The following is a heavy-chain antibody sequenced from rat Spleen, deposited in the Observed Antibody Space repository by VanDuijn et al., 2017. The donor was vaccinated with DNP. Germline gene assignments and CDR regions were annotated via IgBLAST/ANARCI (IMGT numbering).Heavy chain of an antibody. CDR3: ASLWTLVY. Sequence: EVQLQESGPGLVQPSQTLSLTCTVSGFSLTSYGVSWVRQPPGKGLEWVASISTSGDNTYYRDSVKGRFTISRDNGKNTLYLQMDSLRSEDTATYYCASLWTLVYWGQGTLVTVSS. CDR1: GFSLTSYG. V-gene: IGHV5S13*01. CDR2: ISTSGDNT. J-gene: IGHJ3*01. D-gene: IGHD1-3*01.